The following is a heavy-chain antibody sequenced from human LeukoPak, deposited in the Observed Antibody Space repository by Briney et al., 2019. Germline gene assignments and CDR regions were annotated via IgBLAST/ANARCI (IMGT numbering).Heavy chain of an antibody. Sequence: PGGSLRLSCEASGFTFSDYDMHWVRQVTGKDLEWVSAIGTAHDTFYPDSVKGRFTISRDNSKNTLYLQMNSLRAEDTAVYYCAKGIYSSGWSYFDYWGHGTLVTVSS. CDR1: GFTFSDYD. CDR3: AKGIYSSGWSYFDY. D-gene: IGHD6-19*01. J-gene: IGHJ4*01. CDR2: IGTAHDT. V-gene: IGHV3-13*01.